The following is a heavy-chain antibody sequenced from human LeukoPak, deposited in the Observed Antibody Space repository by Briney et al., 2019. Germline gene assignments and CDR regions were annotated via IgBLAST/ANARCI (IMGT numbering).Heavy chain of an antibody. CDR2: ISSSSSTI. D-gene: IGHD2-15*01. CDR3: ARNLGGGSSSIFDY. Sequence: GGSLRLSCAASGFTFSTYSMNWVRQAPGKGLEWVSYISSSSSTIYYADSVRGRFTISRDNANNSLYLQMNSLRAEDTAVYYCARNLGGGSSSIFDYWGQGTLVTVSS. V-gene: IGHV3-48*01. CDR1: GFTFSTYS. J-gene: IGHJ4*02.